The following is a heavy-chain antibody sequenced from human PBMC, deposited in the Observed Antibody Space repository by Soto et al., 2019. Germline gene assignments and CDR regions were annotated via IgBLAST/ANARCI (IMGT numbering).Heavy chain of an antibody. D-gene: IGHD2-2*02. Sequence: QVQLVQSGAEVKKPGSSVKVSGKASGGTFSSYAISWVRQAPGQGLEWMGGIIPIFGTANYAQKFQGRVTITADESTSTAYMELSSLRSEDTAVYYCAINGIVVVPAAIGSYGMDVWGQGTTVTVSS. CDR1: GGTFSSYA. V-gene: IGHV1-69*01. CDR2: IIPIFGTA. CDR3: AINGIVVVPAAIGSYGMDV. J-gene: IGHJ6*02.